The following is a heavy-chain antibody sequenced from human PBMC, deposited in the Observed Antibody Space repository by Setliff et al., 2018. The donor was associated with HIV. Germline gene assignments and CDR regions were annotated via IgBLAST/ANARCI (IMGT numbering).Heavy chain of an antibody. J-gene: IGHJ4*02. D-gene: IGHD6-13*01. CDR2: IYHSGST. CDR3: ARDQHSSTWGALFDY. Sequence: SETLSLTCAVSRGSISSDNWWTWLRQPPGKGLEWIGEIYHSGSTNYNASLKSRVTISIDKSKSQFSLKLSSVTAADTALYYCARDQHSSTWGALFDYWGQGTLVTVSS. CDR1: RGSISSDNW. V-gene: IGHV4-4*02.